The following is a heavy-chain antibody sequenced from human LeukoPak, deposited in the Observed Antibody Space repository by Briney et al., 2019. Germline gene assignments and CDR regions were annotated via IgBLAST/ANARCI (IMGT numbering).Heavy chain of an antibody. V-gene: IGHV1-46*01. Sequence: ASVKVSCKASGYTFTSYYLHWVRQAPGQGLEWMGIINPSGGSTDYAQKFQGRVTMTRDTSTSTVYMELSSLRSEDTAVYYCARETADILTGYYTPHFDYWGQGTLVTVSS. J-gene: IGHJ4*02. CDR1: GYTFTSYY. CDR3: ARETADILTGYYTPHFDY. D-gene: IGHD3-9*01. CDR2: INPSGGST.